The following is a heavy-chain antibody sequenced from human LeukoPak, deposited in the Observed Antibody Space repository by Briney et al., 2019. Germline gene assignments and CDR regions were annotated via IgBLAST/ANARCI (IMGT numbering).Heavy chain of an antibody. J-gene: IGHJ4*02. D-gene: IGHD6-19*01. CDR1: GVTVSGTY. CDR2: IFDAGRT. CDR3: AGATKWLAHDF. V-gene: IGHV3-53*01. Sequence: GGSLRLSCAASGVTVSGTYMSWVRRAAGKGWEWDSTIFDAGRTTYADSVKGRFTISRDNSKNTLFLQMNSLRADDTAVYYCAGATKWLAHDFWGQGTLVTVSS.